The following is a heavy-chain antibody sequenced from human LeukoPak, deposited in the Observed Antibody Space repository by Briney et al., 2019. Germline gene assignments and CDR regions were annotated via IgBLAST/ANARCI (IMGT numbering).Heavy chain of an antibody. Sequence: SETLSLTCAVYGGSFSGYYWSWIRQPPGKGLEWIGEINHSGSTNYNPSLKSRVTISVDTFKNQFSLKLSSVTAADTAVYYCARANSSNPWVDYWGQGTLVTVSS. D-gene: IGHD4-11*01. CDR2: INHSGST. CDR3: ARANSSNPWVDY. V-gene: IGHV4-34*01. J-gene: IGHJ4*02. CDR1: GGSFSGYY.